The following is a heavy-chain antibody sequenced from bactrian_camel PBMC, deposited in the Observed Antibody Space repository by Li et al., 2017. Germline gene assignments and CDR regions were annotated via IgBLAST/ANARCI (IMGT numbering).Heavy chain of an antibody. CDR1: RVTFSSAC. CDR2: ISSVGLVT. V-gene: IGHV3-2*01. J-gene: IGHJ4*01. Sequence: HVQLVESGGGSVQPGGSLRLSCKVSRVTFSSACLGWFRQAPDKEREAVASISSVGLVTDYLDSVKGRFTITHDKAENTLFLEMRSLKEDDSATYICAAEMFGGCRLEGGWGYYGQGTQVT. D-gene: IGHD2*01.